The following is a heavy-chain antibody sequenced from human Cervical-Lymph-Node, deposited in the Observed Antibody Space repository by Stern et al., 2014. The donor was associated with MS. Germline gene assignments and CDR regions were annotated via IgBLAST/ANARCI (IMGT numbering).Heavy chain of an antibody. CDR2: ISTTGGTT. J-gene: IGHJ5*02. CDR3: AKKSGSGWYYVS. D-gene: IGHD6-19*01. CDR1: GFTFSTYA. Sequence: QLVESGGGLVQPGGSLRLSCAASGFTFSTYAMSWVRRAPGKGPQFVSAISTTGGTTYYADSVKGRFTISRDNSKNTLYLQMNSLRAEDTAVYYCAKKSGSGWYYVSWGQGSLVTVSS. V-gene: IGHV3-23*04.